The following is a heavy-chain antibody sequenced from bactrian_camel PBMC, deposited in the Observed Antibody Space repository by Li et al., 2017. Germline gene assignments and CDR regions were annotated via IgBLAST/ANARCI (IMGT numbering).Heavy chain of an antibody. CDR3: AAGRPGASCAVDYGTLRFTNY. Sequence: VQLVESGGGSVQAGGSLKLACRFSGITYSAGCMGWFRQAPGKEREGVAGIVSDGRTSYANVVKGRFTISRDDANNTLLLQMTSLKPEDTAMYYCAAGRPGASCAVDYGTLRFTNYWGQGTQVTVS. V-gene: IGHV3S55*01. J-gene: IGHJ4*01. D-gene: IGHD4*01. CDR2: IVSDGRT. CDR1: GITYSAGC.